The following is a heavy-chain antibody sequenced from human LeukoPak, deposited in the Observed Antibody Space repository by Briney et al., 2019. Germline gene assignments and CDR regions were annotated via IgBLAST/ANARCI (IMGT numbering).Heavy chain of an antibody. V-gene: IGHV4-34*01. CDR2: INHSGST. CDR3: ARGIGPFCAYYDFWSKGSHNWFDP. D-gene: IGHD3-3*01. Sequence: PSETLSLTCAVYGGSFSGYYWSWIRQPPGKGLEWIGEINHSGSTNYNPSLKSRVTISVEKSKNQFSLKLSSVTAAYTAVYYCARGIGPFCAYYDFWSKGSHNWFDPWGQGTLVTVSS. CDR1: GGSFSGYY. J-gene: IGHJ5*02.